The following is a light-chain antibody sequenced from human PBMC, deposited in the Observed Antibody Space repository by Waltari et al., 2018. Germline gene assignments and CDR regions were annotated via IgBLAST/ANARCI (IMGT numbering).Light chain of an antibody. Sequence: DIVMTQSPLSLRVTPGEPASISCRSSQSLLHSNGYHYVDWYLQKARQAPLLLIYLTSGRASGVPDRFSGSGSGTEFTLKISRVEADDVGIYYCMQPLQTPYTFCQWTKLEIK. CDR2: LTS. CDR1: QSLLHSNGYHY. V-gene: IGKV2-28*01. J-gene: IGKJ2*01. CDR3: MQPLQTPYT.